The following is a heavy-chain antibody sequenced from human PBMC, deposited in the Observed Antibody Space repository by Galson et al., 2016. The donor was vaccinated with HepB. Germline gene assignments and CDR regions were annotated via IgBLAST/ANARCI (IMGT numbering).Heavy chain of an antibody. V-gene: IGHV3-33*01. Sequence: SLRLSCAASGFTFSSFGMHWVRQAPGKGLEWVAVIWYDGSNKYYADSVKGRFPISRDNSKNTLYLQMNSLTAEDTAVYYCARDINDYVWGSYRPTANFYGMDVWGQGTTVTVSS. CDR3: ARDINDYVWGSYRPTANFYGMDV. D-gene: IGHD3-16*02. J-gene: IGHJ6*02. CDR2: IWYDGSNK. CDR1: GFTFSSFG.